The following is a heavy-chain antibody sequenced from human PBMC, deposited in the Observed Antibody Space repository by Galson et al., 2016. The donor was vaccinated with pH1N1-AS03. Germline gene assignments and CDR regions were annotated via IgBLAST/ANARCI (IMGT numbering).Heavy chain of an antibody. CDR2: IYHDGNT. CDR3: ARLPHNDNPGFDY. CDR1: GASITSNRW. J-gene: IGHJ4*02. D-gene: IGHD1-14*01. V-gene: IGHV4-4*02. Sequence: TLSLTCAVSGASITSNRWWTWVRQIPGRGLEWIGEIYHDGNTHYNPSLKNRLSISVDSSKNQFSLKLTSVTAADTAIYYCARLPHNDNPGFDYWGQGTLVTVSS.